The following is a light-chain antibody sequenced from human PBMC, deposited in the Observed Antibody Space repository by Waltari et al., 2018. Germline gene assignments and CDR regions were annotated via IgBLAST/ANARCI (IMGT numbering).Light chain of an antibody. CDR3: CSYAGSSTFHVV. CDR1: SSDVGSYNL. CDR2: EGS. V-gene: IGLV2-23*03. Sequence: QSALTQPASVSGSPGQSLTTSCPGTSSDVGSYNLVSWYQQHPGKAPKLMIYEGSKRPSGVSNRFSGSKSGNTASLTISGLQAEDEADYYCCSYAGSSTFHVVFGGGTKLTVL. J-gene: IGLJ2*01.